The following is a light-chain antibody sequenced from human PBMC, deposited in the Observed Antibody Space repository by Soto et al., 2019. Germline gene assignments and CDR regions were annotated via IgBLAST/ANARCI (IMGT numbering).Light chain of an antibody. CDR3: QQYGSSPYT. Sequence: EIVLTQSPATLSLSPGERATLSCRASQSVSSYLAWYQQKPGQAPRLLIYGASSRATGIPDRFSGSGSGTDFTLTISRLEPEDFAVYYCQQYGSSPYTFGQGTKLEIK. CDR2: GAS. J-gene: IGKJ2*01. CDR1: QSVSSY. V-gene: IGKV3-20*01.